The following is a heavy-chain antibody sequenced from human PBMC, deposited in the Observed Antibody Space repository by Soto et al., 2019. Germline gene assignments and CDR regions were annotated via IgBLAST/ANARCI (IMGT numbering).Heavy chain of an antibody. Sequence: EVQLVESGGGLVQPGGSLRLSCAASGFTFSSYWMSWVRQAPGKGLEWVANIKQDGSEKYYVDSVKGRFTISRDNAKNSLYLQMNSLRAEDTAVYYCARDGRPLSWYYDFWSGYEHDAFDIWGQGTMVTVSS. CDR2: IKQDGSEK. V-gene: IGHV3-7*01. D-gene: IGHD3-3*01. CDR1: GFTFSSYW. J-gene: IGHJ3*02. CDR3: ARDGRPLSWYYDFWSGYEHDAFDI.